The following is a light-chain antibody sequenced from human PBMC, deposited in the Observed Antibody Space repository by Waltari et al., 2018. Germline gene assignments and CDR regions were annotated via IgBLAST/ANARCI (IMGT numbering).Light chain of an antibody. CDR3: QQRRNWPRQYT. V-gene: IGKV3-11*01. Sequence: EIVLTQSPATLSLSPGERATLSCRASQSVSTYLAWYQQNPGQAPRLLIYDASNRATGIPARFSGSGSGTDFTLTISSLAPEDSAIYYCQQRRNWPRQYTFGQGNKLEI. CDR1: QSVSTY. J-gene: IGKJ2*01. CDR2: DAS.